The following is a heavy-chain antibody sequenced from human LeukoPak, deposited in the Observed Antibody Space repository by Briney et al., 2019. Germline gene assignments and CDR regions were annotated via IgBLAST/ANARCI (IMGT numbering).Heavy chain of an antibody. Sequence: ASVKVSCKASGYTFTGYYMHWVRQAPGQGLEWMGWINPNSGGTNYAQKFQGRVTMTRDTSISTAYMELSRLRSDDTAVYYRARYSCSSTSCYKEGNWFDPWGQGTLVTVSS. V-gene: IGHV1-2*02. CDR3: ARYSCSSTSCYKEGNWFDP. CDR2: INPNSGGT. J-gene: IGHJ5*02. D-gene: IGHD2-2*02. CDR1: GYTFTGYY.